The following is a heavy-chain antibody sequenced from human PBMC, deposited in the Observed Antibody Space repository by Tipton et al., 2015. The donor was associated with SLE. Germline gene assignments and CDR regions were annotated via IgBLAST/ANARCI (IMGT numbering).Heavy chain of an antibody. CDR2: IRYDGSNK. CDR3: ARDDAEAGSFDY. D-gene: IGHD6-19*01. CDR1: GFTFSTYG. V-gene: IGHV3-30*02. Sequence: SLRLSCAASGFTFSTYGMHWVRQAPGKGLEWVAFIRYDGSNKYYADSVKGRFTISRDNSKNTLYLHMNSLRAEDTAVYYCARDDAEAGSFDYWGQGALVTVSS. J-gene: IGHJ4*02.